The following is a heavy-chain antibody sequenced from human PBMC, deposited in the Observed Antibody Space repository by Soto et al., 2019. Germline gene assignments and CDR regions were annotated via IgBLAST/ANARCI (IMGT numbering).Heavy chain of an antibody. D-gene: IGHD6-13*01. CDR1: GFTFSSYA. J-gene: IGHJ5*02. CDR3: ARRLRIAAAGTKYLGWFDP. V-gene: IGHV3-21*01. Sequence: EVQLLESGGGLVQPGGSLRLSCAASGFTFSSYAMSWVRQAPGKGLEWVSSISSSSSYIYYADSVKGRFTISRDNAKNSLYLQMNSLRAEDTAVYYCARRLRIAAAGTKYLGWFDPWGQGTLVTVSS. CDR2: ISSSSSYI.